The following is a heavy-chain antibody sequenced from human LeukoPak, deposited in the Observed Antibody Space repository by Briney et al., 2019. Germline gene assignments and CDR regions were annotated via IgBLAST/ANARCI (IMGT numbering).Heavy chain of an antibody. CDR1: GSTFSSYW. J-gene: IGHJ6*02. Sequence: GGSLRLSCAASGSTFSSYWMSWVRQAPGKGLEWVANIKQDGSEKYYVDSVKGRFTISRDNAKNSLYLQMNSLRAEDTAVYYCARDLGAIFYYYGMDVWGQGTTVTVSS. CDR3: ARDLGAIFYYYGMDV. CDR2: IKQDGSEK. V-gene: IGHV3-7*01. D-gene: IGHD1-26*01.